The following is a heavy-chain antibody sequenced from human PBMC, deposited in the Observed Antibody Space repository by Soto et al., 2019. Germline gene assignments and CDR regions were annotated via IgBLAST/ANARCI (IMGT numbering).Heavy chain of an antibody. J-gene: IGHJ4*02. V-gene: IGHV3-23*01. CDR2: IRSFGSTT. CDR1: GFTFSNYG. Sequence: PGGSLRLSCAASGFTFSNYGMSWVRQAPGKGLEWVSGIRSFGSTTYYADSVKGRFTISRDNSKNRLLLQMNSLRAEDTAVYYCAKSPSVTLVRGVITGGYYFDYWGQGTLVTVSS. D-gene: IGHD3-10*01. CDR3: AKSPSVTLVRGVITGGYYFDY.